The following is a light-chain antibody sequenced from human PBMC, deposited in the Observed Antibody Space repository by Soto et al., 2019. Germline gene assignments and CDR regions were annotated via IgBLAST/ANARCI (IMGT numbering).Light chain of an antibody. Sequence: QSVLTQPASVSWSSGQSITISFSGNSSDVGGYNYVSWYQQHPGKAPKLMISDVTNRPSGVSNRFSGSKSGNTASLTISGLQAEDEAEYYCSSYTSSTTFVFGTGTKVTVL. J-gene: IGLJ1*01. CDR1: SSDVGGYNY. CDR2: DVT. V-gene: IGLV2-14*03. CDR3: SSYTSSTTFV.